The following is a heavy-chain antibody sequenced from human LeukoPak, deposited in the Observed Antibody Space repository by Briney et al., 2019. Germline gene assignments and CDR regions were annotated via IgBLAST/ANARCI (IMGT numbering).Heavy chain of an antibody. CDR2: IYYDGNT. J-gene: IGHJ4*02. CDR1: GGSISNYY. V-gene: IGHV4-59*12. Sequence: SETLSLTCTVSGGSISNYYWTWIRQPPGKGLEWIGSIYYDGNTNYNPSLKSRLTMSVDLSENHVSLKLTSVTAADTAVYYCAREGGFYRPLDYSGQGTLVTVSS. D-gene: IGHD6-25*01. CDR3: AREGGFYRPLDY.